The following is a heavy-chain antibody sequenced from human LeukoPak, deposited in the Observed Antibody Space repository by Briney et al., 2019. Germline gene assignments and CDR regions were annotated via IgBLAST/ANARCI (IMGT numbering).Heavy chain of an antibody. D-gene: IGHD1-26*01. CDR3: ARHGGSLWVDY. CDR1: GGSISSYY. V-gene: IGHV4-59*08. Sequence: SETLSLTCTVSGGSISSYYWSWIRQPPGKGLEWIGYIYYSGSTDYNPSLKSRVTISVDTSKNQFSLKLSSVTAADTAVYYCARHGGSLWVDYWGQGTLVTVSS. J-gene: IGHJ4*02. CDR2: IYYSGST.